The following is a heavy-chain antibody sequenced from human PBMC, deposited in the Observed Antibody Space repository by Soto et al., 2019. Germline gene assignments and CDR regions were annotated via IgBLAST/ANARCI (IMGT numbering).Heavy chain of an antibody. CDR2: IYPGDSDT. D-gene: IGHD2-2*01. CDR3: ARSDIVVVPAAREFDY. Sequence: GESLKISCKGSGYSFTSYWIGWVRQMPGKGLEWMGIIYPGDSDTRYSPSFQGQVTISADKSISTAYLQWSSLKASDTAMYYCARSDIVVVPAAREFDYWGQGTLVTVSS. J-gene: IGHJ4*02. V-gene: IGHV5-51*01. CDR1: GYSFTSYW.